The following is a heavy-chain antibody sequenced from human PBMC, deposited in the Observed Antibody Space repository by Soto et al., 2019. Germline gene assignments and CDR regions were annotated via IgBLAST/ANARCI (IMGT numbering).Heavy chain of an antibody. V-gene: IGHV3-11*01. CDR3: ARVKGGDRRDAFDI. D-gene: IGHD2-21*02. CDR1: GFTFSDYY. J-gene: IGHJ3*02. Sequence: GGSLRLSCAASGFTFSDYYMSWIRQAPGKGLEWVSYISSSSSTIYYADSMKGRFTISRDNAKNSLYLQMNSLRVEDTAVYYCARVKGGDRRDAFDIWGQGTMVTVSS. CDR2: ISSSSSTI.